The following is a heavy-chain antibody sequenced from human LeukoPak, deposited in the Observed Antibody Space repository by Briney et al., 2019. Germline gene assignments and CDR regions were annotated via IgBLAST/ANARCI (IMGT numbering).Heavy chain of an antibody. Sequence: GGSLRLSCVASGFTVSSNYMSWVRQAPGKGLEWVSVIYSGGSTYYADSVKGRFTIPRDNSKNTLYLQMNSLRAEDTAAYYCASGSGSYRTPYYYMDVWGTGTTVTVSS. CDR1: GFTVSSNY. V-gene: IGHV3-53*01. D-gene: IGHD3-10*01. J-gene: IGHJ6*03. CDR2: IYSGGST. CDR3: ASGSGSYRTPYYYMDV.